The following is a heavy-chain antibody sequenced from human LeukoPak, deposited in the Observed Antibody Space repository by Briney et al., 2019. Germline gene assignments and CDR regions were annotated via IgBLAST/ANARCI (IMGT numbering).Heavy chain of an antibody. CDR1: GFTFSGYG. D-gene: IGHD6-19*01. CDR2: VRYDGSNQ. J-gene: IGHJ4*02. CDR3: ARGGGWGIDY. V-gene: IGHV3-33*01. Sequence: PGGSLRLSCAASGFTFSGYGMHWVRQAPGKGLEWVAVVRYDGSNQNYADSVKGRFTISRDNAKNSLYVQMNSLRAEDTAVYYCARGGGWGIDYWGQGTLVTVSS.